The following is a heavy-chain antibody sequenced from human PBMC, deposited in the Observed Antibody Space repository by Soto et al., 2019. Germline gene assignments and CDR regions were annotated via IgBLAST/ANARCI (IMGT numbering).Heavy chain of an antibody. CDR2: IFSSGTT. CDR3: ARVPSPFDYYYAMDV. J-gene: IGHJ6*02. V-gene: IGHV4-30-4*01. Sequence: SETLSLTCTVSGDSISSGNKYWSWIRQAPGKGLEWIGYIFSSGTTYYNPSLKSRLTMSLDTSQNQFSLRLASVTDADSAVYYCARVPSPFDYYYAMDVWGQGTTVTVS. D-gene: IGHD3-16*01. CDR1: GDSISSGNKY.